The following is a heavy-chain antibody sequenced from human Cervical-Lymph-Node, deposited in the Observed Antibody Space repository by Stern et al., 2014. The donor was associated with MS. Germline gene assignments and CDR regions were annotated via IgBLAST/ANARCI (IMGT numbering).Heavy chain of an antibody. J-gene: IGHJ6*02. Sequence: QVQLQESGPGLVKPSQTLSLTCTVSGGSISSGGYYWSWIRQHPGKGLVWIGDNYYSGSTYYNPSLKSRVTISVDTSKNQFSLKLSSVTAADTAVYYCARQPTSRDKDYYYGMDAWGQGTTVTVSS. D-gene: IGHD5-24*01. CDR3: ARQPTSRDKDYYYGMDA. CDR1: GGSISSGGYY. CDR2: NYYSGST. V-gene: IGHV4-31*03.